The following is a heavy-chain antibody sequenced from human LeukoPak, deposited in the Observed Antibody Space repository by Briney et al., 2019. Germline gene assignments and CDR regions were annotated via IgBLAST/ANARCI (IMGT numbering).Heavy chain of an antibody. CDR2: INPNSGGT. CDR3: ARIGGYCSGTSCYRRGFDY. J-gene: IGHJ4*02. CDR1: GYTFTGYY. D-gene: IGHD2-2*01. Sequence: ASVKVSCKASGYTFTGYYMHWVRQVPGQGLEWMGWINPNSGGTNYAQKFQGRVTMTRDTSISTAYMELSRLRSDDTAVYYCARIGGYCSGTSCYRRGFDYWGQGTLVTVSS. V-gene: IGHV1-2*02.